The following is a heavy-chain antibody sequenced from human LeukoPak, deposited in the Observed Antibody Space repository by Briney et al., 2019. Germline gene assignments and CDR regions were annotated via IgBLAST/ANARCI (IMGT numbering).Heavy chain of an antibody. J-gene: IGHJ4*02. CDR1: GYTLTELS. CDR3: ATDIPEGNHYDSSGYYCY. D-gene: IGHD3-22*01. CDR2: FDPEDGET. Sequence: GASVKVSRKVSGYTLTELSMHWVRQAPGKGLEWMGGFDPEDGETIYAQKFQGRVTMTEDTSTDTAYMELSSLRSEDTAVYYCATDIPEGNHYDSSGYYCYWGQGTLVTVSS. V-gene: IGHV1-24*01.